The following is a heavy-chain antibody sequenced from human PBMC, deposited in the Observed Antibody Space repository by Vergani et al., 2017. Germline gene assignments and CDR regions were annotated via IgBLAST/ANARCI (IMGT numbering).Heavy chain of an antibody. J-gene: IGHJ4*02. CDR3: ARGDYGILTGYRY. CDR1: GYTFSNYY. CDR2: INPSGGHT. D-gene: IGHD3-9*01. V-gene: IGHV1-46*03. Sequence: QVQVVQSGAEVKKSGASVKVSCMTSGYTFSNYYMHWVRQAPGQGLEWMGIINPSGGHTNYAQKFQGRVTMTRDTSTSTVYMELSSLRSEDTAIYYCARGDYGILTGYRYWGQGTLVTVSA.